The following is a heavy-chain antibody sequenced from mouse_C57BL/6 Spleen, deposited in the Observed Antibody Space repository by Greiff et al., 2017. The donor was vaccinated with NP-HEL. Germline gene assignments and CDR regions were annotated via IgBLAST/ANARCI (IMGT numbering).Heavy chain of an antibody. Sequence: VQVVESGAELVRPGTSVKVSCKASGYAFTNYLIEWVKQRPGQGLEWIGVINPGSGGTNYNEKFKGKATLTADKSSSTAYMQLSSLTSEDSAVYFCARGGGYSYAMDYWGQGTSVTVSS. CDR2: INPGSGGT. V-gene: IGHV1-54*01. CDR1: GYAFTNYL. J-gene: IGHJ4*01. CDR3: ARGGGYSYAMDY.